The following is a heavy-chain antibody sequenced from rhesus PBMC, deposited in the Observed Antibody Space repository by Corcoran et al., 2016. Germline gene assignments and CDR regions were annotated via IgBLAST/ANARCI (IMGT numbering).Heavy chain of an antibody. CDR2: IYGSGSSP. J-gene: IGHJ5-2*02. D-gene: IGHD6-31*01. CDR3: ARRDSSGWYSLDV. Sequence: QLQLQESGPGLVKPSETLSLTCAVSGGSISSSYWSWIRQAPGKGLEWIGYIYGSGSSPNYNPALKSRVTLSVDTSKNQLSLKLSSVTAADTVVYYCARRDSSGWYSLDVWGRGVLVTVSS. V-gene: IGHV4-169*01. CDR1: GGSISSSY.